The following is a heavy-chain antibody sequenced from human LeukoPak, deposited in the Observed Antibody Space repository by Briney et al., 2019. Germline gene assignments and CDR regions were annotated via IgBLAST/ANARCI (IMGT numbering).Heavy chain of an antibody. V-gene: IGHV3-30*02. Sequence: PGGSLRLSCAASGFTFSSYGMHWVRQAPGKGLEWVAFIRYDGSDKYYADSVKGRFTISRDNSKNTLYLQMNSLRAEDTAMYYCAKVSLNMVNDAFAIWGQGTMVSVSS. CDR2: IRYDGSDK. CDR1: GFTFSSYG. CDR3: AKVSLNMVNDAFAI. D-gene: IGHD4/OR15-4a*01. J-gene: IGHJ3*02.